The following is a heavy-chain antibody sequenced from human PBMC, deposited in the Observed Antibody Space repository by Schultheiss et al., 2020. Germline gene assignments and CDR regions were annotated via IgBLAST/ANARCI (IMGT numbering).Heavy chain of an antibody. CDR1: GGSISSSNW. D-gene: IGHD3-16*01. Sequence: SETLSLTCAVSGGSISSSNWWSWVRQPPGKGLEWIGEIYHSGSTYYNPSLKSRVTISVDTSKNQFSLKLSSVTAADTALYYCARLGGYGPNLFDYWGQGTLVTVSS. CDR2: IYHSGST. V-gene: IGHV4-4*02. CDR3: ARLGGYGPNLFDY. J-gene: IGHJ4*02.